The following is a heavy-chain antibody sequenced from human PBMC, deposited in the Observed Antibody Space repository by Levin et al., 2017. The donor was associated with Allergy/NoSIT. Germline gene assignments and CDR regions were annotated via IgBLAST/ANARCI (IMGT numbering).Heavy chain of an antibody. J-gene: IGHJ4*02. CDR2: IYPGDSDI. V-gene: IGHV5-51*01. D-gene: IGHD2-15*01. Sequence: KSGESLKISCKGSGYNFSNYWIAWVRQMPGKGLEWMGIIYPGDSDIRYSPSFRGQVTISADKSISTAYLQWSSLKASDTAMYYCAKSEYCSGGSCYSRVVYWGQGTLVTVSS. CDR1: GYNFSNYW. CDR3: AKSEYCSGGSCYSRVVY.